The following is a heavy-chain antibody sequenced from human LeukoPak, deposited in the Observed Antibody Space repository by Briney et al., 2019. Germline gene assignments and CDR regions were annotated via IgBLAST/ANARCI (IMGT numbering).Heavy chain of an antibody. D-gene: IGHD3-22*01. J-gene: IGHJ3*02. V-gene: IGHV3-33*01. Sequence: GGSLRLSCAASGFTFSSYGMHWVRQAPGKGLEWVAVIWYDGSNKYYADSVKGRFTISRDNSKNTLYLQMNSLRAEDTAVYYCARDVAYEAGSHDAFDIWGQGTMVTVSS. CDR1: GFTFSSYG. CDR2: IWYDGSNK. CDR3: ARDVAYEAGSHDAFDI.